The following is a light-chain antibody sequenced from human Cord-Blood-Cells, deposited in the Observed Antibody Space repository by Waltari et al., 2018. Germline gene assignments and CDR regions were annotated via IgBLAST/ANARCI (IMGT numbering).Light chain of an antibody. J-gene: IGKJ4*01. V-gene: IGKV1-39*01. CDR1: QSISSY. CDR2: AAS. CDR3: QQSYSTPLT. Sequence: DIQMIQSPSSLSASVRHRVTITCRASQSISSYLNWYQQKPGKAPKLLIYAASSLQSGVPSRFSGSGSGTDFTLTISSLQPEDFATYYCQQSYSTPLTFGGGTKVEIK.